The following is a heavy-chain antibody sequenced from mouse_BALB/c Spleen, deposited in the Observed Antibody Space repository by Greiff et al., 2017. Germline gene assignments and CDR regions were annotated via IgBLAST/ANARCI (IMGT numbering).Heavy chain of an antibody. CDR2: ISDGGSYT. CDR1: GFTFSDYY. Sequence: EVQLVESGGGLVKPGGSLKLSCAASGFTFSDYYMYWVRQTPEKRLEWVATISDGGSYTYYPDSVKGRFTISRDNAKNNLYLQMSSLKSEDTAMYYCARDEGNYGWFAYWGQGTLVTVSA. V-gene: IGHV5-4*02. CDR3: ARDEGNYGWFAY. J-gene: IGHJ3*01. D-gene: IGHD2-1*01.